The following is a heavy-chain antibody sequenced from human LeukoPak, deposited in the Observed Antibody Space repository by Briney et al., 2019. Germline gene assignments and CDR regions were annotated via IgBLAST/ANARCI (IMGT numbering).Heavy chain of an antibody. J-gene: IGHJ4*02. CDR2: ISAYNGNT. V-gene: IGHV1-18*01. Sequence: ASVKVSCKASGYTFTSYGISWVRQAPGQRLEWMGWISAYNGNTNYAQKLQGRVTMTTDTSTSTAYMELRSLRSDDTAVYYCARAGAVAGTSSSDYSGQGTLVTVSS. CDR3: ARAGAVAGTSSSDY. CDR1: GYTFTSYG. D-gene: IGHD6-19*01.